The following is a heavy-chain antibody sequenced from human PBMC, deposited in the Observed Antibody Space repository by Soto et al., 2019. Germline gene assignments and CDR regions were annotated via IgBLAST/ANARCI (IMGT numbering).Heavy chain of an antibody. J-gene: IGHJ4*02. V-gene: IGHV1-69*02. D-gene: IGHD2-8*01. CDR3: ASSTAGVYVFHD. CDR1: GDTFSRST. CDR2: IIPVLGVE. Sequence: QVQLVQSGAEVKNRGSSVKVSCKASGDTFSRSTISWVRQAPGQRLEWLGRIIPVLGVENHAQNFQGRVTLTADKSTSPAYLELRSLKSEDTAIYYCASSTAGVYVFHDWGQGTLVTVSS.